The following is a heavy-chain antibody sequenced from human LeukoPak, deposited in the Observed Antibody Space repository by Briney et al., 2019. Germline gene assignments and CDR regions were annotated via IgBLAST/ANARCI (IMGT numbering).Heavy chain of an antibody. V-gene: IGHV4-31*03. J-gene: IGHJ3*02. D-gene: IGHD3-22*01. CDR2: ISYSGST. CDR1: GFSISSSDYY. Sequence: SQTQSLTCTVSGFSISSSDYYWSWIRQHPTKGLEWIGYISYSGSTYYNPSLKSRVTISVDTSKNHFSLRLSSVTAADTAVYYCARNFDSYNAFDIWGQGTMVTVSS. CDR3: ARNFDSYNAFDI.